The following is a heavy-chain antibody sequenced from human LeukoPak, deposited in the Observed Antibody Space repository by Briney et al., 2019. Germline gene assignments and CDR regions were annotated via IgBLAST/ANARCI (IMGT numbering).Heavy chain of an antibody. V-gene: IGHV3-21*01. J-gene: IGHJ4*02. CDR1: GFTFSSYS. D-gene: IGHD3-22*01. Sequence: GGSLRLSCAASGFTFSSYSMNWVRQAPGKGLEWVSSISSSSSYIYYTDSVKGRFTISRDNAKNSLYLQMNSLRAEDTAVYYCARVTNYYDSSGYYYWGQGTLVTVSS. CDR2: ISSSSSYI. CDR3: ARVTNYYDSSGYYY.